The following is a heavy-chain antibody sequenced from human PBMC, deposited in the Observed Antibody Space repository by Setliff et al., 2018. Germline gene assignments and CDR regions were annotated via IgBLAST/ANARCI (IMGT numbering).Heavy chain of an antibody. J-gene: IGHJ6*02. D-gene: IGHD6-13*01. Sequence: ASVKVSCKASGYTFTSYDINWVRQATGQGLEWMGWMNPNSGNTGYAQKFQGRVTMTRNTSISTAYMELSSLRSEDTAVYYCARVGHSSSWLRYCYYGMDVWGQGTTVTVSS. CDR2: MNPNSGNT. CDR3: ARVGHSSSWLRYCYYGMDV. CDR1: GYTFTSYD. V-gene: IGHV1-8*01.